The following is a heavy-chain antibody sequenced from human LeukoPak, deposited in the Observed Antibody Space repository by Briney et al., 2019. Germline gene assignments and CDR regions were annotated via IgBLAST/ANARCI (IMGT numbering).Heavy chain of an antibody. D-gene: IGHD5-12*01. V-gene: IGHV3-23*01. Sequence: GGSLRLSCAASGFTFRSYAMSGVRQAPGGGLEWVLAIRGSGGSTYYADSVKGRFTISRDNSKNTLYLQMNSLRAEDTAVYYCAKDQGGYLTSEYFQHWGQGTLVTVSS. CDR3: AKDQGGYLTSEYFQH. CDR1: GFTFRSYA. J-gene: IGHJ1*01. CDR2: IRGSGGST.